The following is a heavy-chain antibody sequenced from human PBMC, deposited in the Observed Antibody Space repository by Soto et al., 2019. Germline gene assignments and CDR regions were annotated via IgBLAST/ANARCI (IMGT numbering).Heavy chain of an antibody. D-gene: IGHD6-19*01. Sequence: GSLRLSCATSGFTFSDYYMSWIRQAPGKGLEWVSYISPTGDTIYYADSVEGRVTVSRDNAKNSLYLEMNSLRAGDTAVYYCVREGSAWSRGYWGQGTMVTVSS. CDR1: GFTFSDYY. CDR2: ISPTGDTI. V-gene: IGHV3-11*01. CDR3: VREGSAWSRGY. J-gene: IGHJ4*02.